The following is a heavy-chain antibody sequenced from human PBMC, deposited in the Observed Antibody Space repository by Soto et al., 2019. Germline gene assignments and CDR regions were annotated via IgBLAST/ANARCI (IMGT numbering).Heavy chain of an antibody. J-gene: IGHJ6*03. CDR2: ISSRSSTI. V-gene: IGHV3-48*01. Sequence: EVHLVESGGGLVQPGGSLRLSCAASGFIFSSYSMKWVRQAPGKGLEWVSHISSRSSTIYYADSVRGRFTISRDNAKNSLYLQMNSLRAEDTAVYYCAREYYYYYMDVWGKGTTVTVSS. CDR1: GFIFSSYS. CDR3: AREYYYYYMDV.